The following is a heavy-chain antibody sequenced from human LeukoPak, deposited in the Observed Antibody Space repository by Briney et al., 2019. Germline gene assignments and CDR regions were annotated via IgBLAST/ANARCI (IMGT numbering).Heavy chain of an antibody. CDR2: ISYDGSNK. CDR1: GFXFSSYG. V-gene: IGHV3-30*18. CDR3: AKAQGSGSYYAIDY. Sequence: GGSLRLSCAASGFXFSSYGMHWVRQAPGKGLEWVAVISYDGSNKYYADSVKGRFTISRDNSKNTLYLQMNSLRAEDTAVYYCAKAQGSGSYYAIDYWGQGTLVTVSS. J-gene: IGHJ4*02. D-gene: IGHD3-10*01.